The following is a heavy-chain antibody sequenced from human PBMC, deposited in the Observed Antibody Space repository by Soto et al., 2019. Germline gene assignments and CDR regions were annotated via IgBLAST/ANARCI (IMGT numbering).Heavy chain of an antibody. J-gene: IGHJ4*02. CDR3: ARDFAYFDS. V-gene: IGHV4-61*01. CDR2: VYHTGRT. Sequence: ETLSLTCPVSGGSFKSGSYSWSWIRQPPGKGLEWIGYVYHTGRTSYNPSLKSRVSISMDTSKNQFSLNLDSVTAADTAVYFCARDFAYFDSWGQGTLVTVSS. CDR1: GGSFKSGSYS. D-gene: IGHD3-3*01.